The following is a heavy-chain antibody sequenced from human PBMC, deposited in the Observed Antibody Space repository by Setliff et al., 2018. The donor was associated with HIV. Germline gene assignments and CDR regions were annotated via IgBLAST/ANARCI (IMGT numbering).Heavy chain of an antibody. CDR1: GVSVGSGDYY. CDR3: ATRPRIAARPFDY. Sequence: KTSETLSLTCSVSGVSVGSGDYYWHWIRQHPEKALEWIGYIFHSGDTYYNPSLKSRISMSVDTSKNQFSLELTSLTAADTAVYYCATRPRIAARPFDYWGQGMLGTVPQ. J-gene: IGHJ4*02. CDR2: IFHSGDT. V-gene: IGHV4-31*03. D-gene: IGHD6-6*01.